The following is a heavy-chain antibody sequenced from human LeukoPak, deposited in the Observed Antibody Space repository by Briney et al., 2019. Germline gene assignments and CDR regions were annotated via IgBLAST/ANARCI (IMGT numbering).Heavy chain of an antibody. V-gene: IGHV3-23*01. CDR3: AIPFGGVIAMGLDY. D-gene: IGHD3-16*02. J-gene: IGHJ4*02. CDR2: IRGCGGRT. Sequence: LGGSLRLSCSASGFTFSRYPMSGVPQAPGKGVEWVSAIRGCGGRTYYADSVKGRFTISRDNSKNTLYLQMNSLRAEDTAVYYCAIPFGGVIAMGLDYWGEGTLVTVSS. CDR1: GFTFSRYP.